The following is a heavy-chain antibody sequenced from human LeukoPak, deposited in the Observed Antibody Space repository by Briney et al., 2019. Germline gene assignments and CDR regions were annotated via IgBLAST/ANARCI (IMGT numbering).Heavy chain of an antibody. J-gene: IGHJ5*02. Sequence: PSETLSLTCTVSGGSINNSYWTWIRQPPGKGLEWIGHIYYSGSTNYSPSLKSRVTISVDTSKNQFSLKLSSVTAADTAVYYCARLSSLANIAARGRTWFDTWGQGSLVTVSS. V-gene: IGHV4-59*01. CDR2: IYYSGST. CDR3: ARLSSLANIAARGRTWFDT. D-gene: IGHD6-6*01. CDR1: GGSINNSY.